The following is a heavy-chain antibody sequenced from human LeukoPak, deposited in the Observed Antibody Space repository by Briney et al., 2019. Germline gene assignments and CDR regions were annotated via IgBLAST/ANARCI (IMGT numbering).Heavy chain of an antibody. V-gene: IGHV4-30-4*01. CDR3: ARGEDLRLGELSPFDY. J-gene: IGHJ4*02. CDR2: IYYSGST. Sequence: SETLSLTCTVSGGSISSGDYYWSWIRQPPGKGLEWIGYIYYSGSTYYNPSLKSRVTISVDTSKNQFSLKLSSVTAADTAVYYCARGEDLRLGELSPFDYWGQGTLVTVSS. D-gene: IGHD3-16*02. CDR1: GGSISSGDYY.